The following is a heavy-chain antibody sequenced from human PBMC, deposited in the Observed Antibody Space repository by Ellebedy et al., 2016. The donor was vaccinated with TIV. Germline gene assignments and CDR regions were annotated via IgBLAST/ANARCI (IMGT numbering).Heavy chain of an antibody. CDR2: IGGSGHTT. Sequence: GGSLRLSCAASGFTFSRYAMSWVRQAPGKGLEWASAIGGSGHTTDYTDSVKGRFTISRDNSKNTLSLQMNNLRAEDTAVYYCAKDPITIFGVVWIYWGQGTLVTVSS. CDR3: AKDPITIFGVVWIY. J-gene: IGHJ4*02. D-gene: IGHD3-3*01. V-gene: IGHV3-23*01. CDR1: GFTFSRYA.